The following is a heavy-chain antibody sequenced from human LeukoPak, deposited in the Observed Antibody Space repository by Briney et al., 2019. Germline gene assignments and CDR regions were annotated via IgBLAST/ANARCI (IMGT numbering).Heavy chain of an antibody. CDR1: GFTFSSYA. J-gene: IGHJ4*02. D-gene: IGHD2-15*01. V-gene: IGHV3-23*01. CDR2: ISGSGGST. Sequence: PGGSLSLSCAASGFTFSSYAMSWVRQAPGQGLEWVLAISGSGGSTYYADSVKGRFTISRDNSKNTLYLQMNSLRAEDTAVYYCAKVVGVWDRSFDYWGQGTLVTVCS. CDR3: AKVVGVWDRSFDY.